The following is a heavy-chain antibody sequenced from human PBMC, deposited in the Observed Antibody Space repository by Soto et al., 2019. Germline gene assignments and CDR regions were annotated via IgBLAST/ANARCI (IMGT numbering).Heavy chain of an antibody. J-gene: IGHJ6*02. Sequence: SETLSLTCTVSGGSISSEYYHWTWIRQAPGKGLEWIGYIHYSGSVHYNPSLQSRLTMSVDTSKNLFSLKLSSVTAADTAVYFCARENDGGDRDYYGLDVWGQGTTVTVSS. V-gene: IGHV4-30-4*01. D-gene: IGHD2-21*02. CDR2: IHYSGSV. CDR3: ARENDGGDRDYYGLDV. CDR1: GGSISSEYYH.